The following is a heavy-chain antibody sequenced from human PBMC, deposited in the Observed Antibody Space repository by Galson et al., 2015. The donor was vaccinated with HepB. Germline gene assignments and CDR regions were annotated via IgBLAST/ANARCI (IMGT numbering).Heavy chain of an antibody. CDR1: GFTFSSYA. CDR3: ARDLKMAGYGMDV. CDR2: ISYDGSNK. D-gene: IGHD5-24*01. V-gene: IGHV3-30*04. J-gene: IGHJ6*02. Sequence: SLRLSCAASGFTFSSYAMHWVRQAPGKGLEWVAVISYDGSNKYYADSVKGRFTISRDNSKNTLYLQMNSLRAEDTAVYYCARDLKMAGYGMDVWGQGTTVTVSS.